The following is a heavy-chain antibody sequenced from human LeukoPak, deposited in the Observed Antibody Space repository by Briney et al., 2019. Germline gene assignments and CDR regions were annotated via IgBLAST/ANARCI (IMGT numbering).Heavy chain of an antibody. J-gene: IGHJ4*02. Sequence: GASVKVSCKASGYTFTGYYMHWVRQAPGQGLEWMGWISAYNGNTNYAQKLQGRVTMTTDTSTSTAYMELRSLRSDDTAVYYCARNYDILTGYYFDYWGQGTLVTVSS. V-gene: IGHV1-18*04. CDR2: ISAYNGNT. CDR3: ARNYDILTGYYFDY. CDR1: GYTFTGYY. D-gene: IGHD3-9*01.